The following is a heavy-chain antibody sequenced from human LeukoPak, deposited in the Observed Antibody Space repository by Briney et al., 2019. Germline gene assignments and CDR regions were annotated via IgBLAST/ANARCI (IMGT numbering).Heavy chain of an antibody. CDR2: IYYSGST. J-gene: IGHJ5*02. V-gene: IGHV4-59*08. CDR1: GGSFSNYY. Sequence: SETLSLTCTVSGGSFSNYYWSWIRQPPGKGLEWIGYIYYSGSTNYNPSLKSRVTISVDTSKNQFSLNLSSVTAADTVVYYCARHPTALVSYGFDPWGQGTLVTVSS. D-gene: IGHD5-18*01. CDR3: ARHPTALVSYGFDP.